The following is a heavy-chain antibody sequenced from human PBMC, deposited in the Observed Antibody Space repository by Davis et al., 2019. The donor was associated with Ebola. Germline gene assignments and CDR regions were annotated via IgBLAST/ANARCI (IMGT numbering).Heavy chain of an antibody. Sequence: GESLKISCAASGFPFSDYYMNWIRQAPGKGLELVSYISDTSRTIYYADSVKGRFTISRDNAKKSLFLQMTSLGAEDTAVYYCARAAVSASKSWFDPWGQGTLVSVSS. CDR3: ARAAVSASKSWFDP. CDR2: ISDTSRTI. V-gene: IGHV3-11*01. CDR1: GFPFSDYY. D-gene: IGHD2-2*01. J-gene: IGHJ5*02.